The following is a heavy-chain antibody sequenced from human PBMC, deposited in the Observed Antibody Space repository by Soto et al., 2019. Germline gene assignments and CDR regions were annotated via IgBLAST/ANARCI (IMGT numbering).Heavy chain of an antibody. J-gene: IGHJ4*02. V-gene: IGHV4-34*01. D-gene: IGHD6-13*01. CDR1: GGSFSGYY. Sequence: QVQLQQWGAGLLKPSETLSLTCAVYGGSFSGYYWSWIRQPPGKGLEWIGEINHSGSTNYNPSLKSRVPISVDTSQNQFSLKLSSVTAADTAVYYCAILPGIAAAGFDYWGQGTLVTVSS. CDR3: AILPGIAAAGFDY. CDR2: INHSGST.